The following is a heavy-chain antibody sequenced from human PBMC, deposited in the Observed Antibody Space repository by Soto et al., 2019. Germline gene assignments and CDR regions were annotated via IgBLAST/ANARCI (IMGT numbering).Heavy chain of an antibody. Sequence: SETLSLTCAVSGGSISSSNWWSWVRQPPGKGLEWIGEIYHSGSTNYNPSLKSRVTISVDKSKNQFSLKLSSVTAADTAVYYCARRERAAGADWWFDPWGQGTLVTVSS. J-gene: IGHJ5*02. V-gene: IGHV4-4*02. CDR1: GGSISSSNW. D-gene: IGHD2-21*02. CDR3: ARRERAAGADWWFDP. CDR2: IYHSGST.